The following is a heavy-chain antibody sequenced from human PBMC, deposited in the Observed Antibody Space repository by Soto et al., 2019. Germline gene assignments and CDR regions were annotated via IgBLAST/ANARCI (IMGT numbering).Heavy chain of an antibody. J-gene: IGHJ5*02. D-gene: IGHD3-3*01. V-gene: IGHV1-8*01. CDR3: ARDYAYYDFWSGYSRDNWFDP. Sequence: QVQLVQSGAEVKKPGASVKVSCKASGYTFTSYDINWVRQATGQGLEWMGWMNPNSGNTGYAQKLQGRVTMTRNTSISTAYMELSSLRSEDTAVYYCARDYAYYDFWSGYSRDNWFDPWGQGTLVTVSS. CDR2: MNPNSGNT. CDR1: GYTFTSYD.